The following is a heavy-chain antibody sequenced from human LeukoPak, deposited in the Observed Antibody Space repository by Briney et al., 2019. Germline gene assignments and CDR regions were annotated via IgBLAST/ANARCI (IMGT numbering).Heavy chain of an antibody. V-gene: IGHV1-24*01. CDR3: ARDLGATAPGPDY. Sequence: ASVKVSCKVSGYTLTELSMHWVRQAPGKGLEWMGGFDPEDGETIYAQKFQGGVTMTRDTSTSTVYMELSSLRSEDTAVYYCARDLGATAPGPDYWGQGTLVTVSS. D-gene: IGHD1-26*01. CDR1: GYTLTELS. CDR2: FDPEDGET. J-gene: IGHJ4*02.